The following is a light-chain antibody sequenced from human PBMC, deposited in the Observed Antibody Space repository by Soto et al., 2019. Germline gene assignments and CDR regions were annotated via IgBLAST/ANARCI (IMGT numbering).Light chain of an antibody. V-gene: IGLV1-44*01. J-gene: IGLJ2*01. CDR3: AAWDDSLNVVL. CDR1: SSNIGSNT. Sequence: QSVLTQPPSASGTPGQRVTISCSGSSSNIGSNTVNWYQQLPGTAPKLLIYNYNKRPSGVPDRFSGSKSGTSASLAISGLQSEDEADYYCAAWDDSLNVVLFGGGTQLTVL. CDR2: NYN.